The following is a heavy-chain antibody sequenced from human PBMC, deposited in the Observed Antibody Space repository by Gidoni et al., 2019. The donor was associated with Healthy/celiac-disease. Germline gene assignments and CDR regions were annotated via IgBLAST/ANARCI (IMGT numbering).Heavy chain of an antibody. Sequence: QVQLVQSGAEVKKPGASVKVSCKASGYTFTSYAMHGVRHAPGQRLEWMGWINAGNGNTKYSQKFQGRVTITRDTSASTAYMELSSLRSEDTAVYYCARGGEYCGGDCYSELADYWGQGTLVTVSS. CDR1: GYTFTSYA. V-gene: IGHV1-3*01. D-gene: IGHD2-21*02. CDR2: INAGNGNT. J-gene: IGHJ4*02. CDR3: ARGGEYCGGDCYSELADY.